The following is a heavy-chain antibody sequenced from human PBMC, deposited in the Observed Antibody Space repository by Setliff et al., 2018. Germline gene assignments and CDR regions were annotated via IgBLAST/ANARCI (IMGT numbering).Heavy chain of an antibody. Sequence: SETLSLTCTFSDDSISSRHYYWSWIRHPAGKGLEWLGQIYTSWSTNYNPSLKGRATLSIDASKRQFSLKLTSVTAADTAVYYCARMSGFQYMDVWGKGTTVTVSS. CDR2: IYTSWST. J-gene: IGHJ6*03. D-gene: IGHD3-3*01. V-gene: IGHV4-61*09. CDR3: ARMSGFQYMDV. CDR1: DDSISSRHYY.